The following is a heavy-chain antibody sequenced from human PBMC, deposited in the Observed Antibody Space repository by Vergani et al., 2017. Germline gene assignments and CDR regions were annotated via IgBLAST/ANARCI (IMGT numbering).Heavy chain of an antibody. J-gene: IGHJ4*02. CDR1: GGSTSSYY. D-gene: IGHD2-2*01. Sequence: QVQLQESVPGLVKPSETLSLTCTVSGGSTSSYYWSWIRQAPGKGLEWIGYIYYSGSTNYNTSLKSRVTISVDTSKNQFSLKLSSVTAADTAMYYCARHVVPAALSEIDYWGQGTLVTVSS. CDR2: IYYSGST. V-gene: IGHV4-59*01. CDR3: ARHVVPAALSEIDY.